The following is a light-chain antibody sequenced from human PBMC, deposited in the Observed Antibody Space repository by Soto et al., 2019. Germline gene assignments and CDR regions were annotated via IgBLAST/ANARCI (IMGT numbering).Light chain of an antibody. Sequence: EIVMTQSPATVSLSPGERATLSCRASQSVSNFLAWYQQKPGQAPRLLISGASTWATGLPARFSGSGSGTEFTLTSSRLQSEDFEFSYCQPYNFWPPPFGQGTKVEIK. V-gene: IGKV3-15*01. CDR3: QPYNFWPPP. CDR1: QSVSNF. CDR2: GAS. J-gene: IGKJ1*01.